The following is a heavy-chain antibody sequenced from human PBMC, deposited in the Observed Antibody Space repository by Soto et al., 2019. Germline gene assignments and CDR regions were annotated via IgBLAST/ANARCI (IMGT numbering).Heavy chain of an antibody. CDR2: IYCSGST. D-gene: IGHD3-10*01. J-gene: IGHJ6*02. Sequence: SETLSLTCTVSGGSISSYYWSWIRQPPGKGLEWIGYIYCSGSTNYNPSLKSRVTISVDTSQNQFSLKLSSVTAADTAVYYCARGTPKTYYYYGMDVWGQGTTVTVSS. CDR3: ARGTPKTYYYYGMDV. CDR1: GGSISSYY. V-gene: IGHV4-59*01.